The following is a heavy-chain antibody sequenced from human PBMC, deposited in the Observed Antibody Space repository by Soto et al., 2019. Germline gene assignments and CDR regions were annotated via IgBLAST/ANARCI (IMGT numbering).Heavy chain of an antibody. CDR1: GFTFSSYG. V-gene: IGHV3-30*18. CDR2: ISYDGSNK. D-gene: IGHD3-10*01. Sequence: QVQLVESGGGVVQPGRSLRLSCAASGFTFSSYGMHWVRQAPGKGLEWVAVISYDGSNKYYADSVKGRFTISRDNSKNTLYLQMNSLRAEDTAVYYCAKDDGIGDKNGYFDYWGQGTLVTVSS. J-gene: IGHJ4*02. CDR3: AKDDGIGDKNGYFDY.